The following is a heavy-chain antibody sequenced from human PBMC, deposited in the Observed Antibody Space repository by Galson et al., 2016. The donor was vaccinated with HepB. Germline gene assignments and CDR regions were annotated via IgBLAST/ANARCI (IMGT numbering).Heavy chain of an antibody. V-gene: IGHV3-30*04. CDR2: ISFDGSNK. J-gene: IGHJ4*02. Sequence: SLRLSCAASGFTFSTYAIHWVRQAPGKGLEWVAVISFDGSNKYYADSVRGRFTISRDNSKNTLYLQMNSLRAEDTALYYCARDRRAGPTPTSLNYWGQGTLVTVFS. CDR1: GFTFSTYA. D-gene: IGHD5-24*01. CDR3: ARDRRAGPTPTSLNY.